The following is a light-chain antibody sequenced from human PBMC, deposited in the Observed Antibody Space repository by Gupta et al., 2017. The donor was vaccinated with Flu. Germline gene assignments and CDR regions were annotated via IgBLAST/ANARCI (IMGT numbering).Light chain of an antibody. J-gene: IGKJ2*01. CDR3: LQYGRSPYT. CDR1: QNIDDDY. Sequence: IVLAQSPGTLSLSPGERATLSCRASQNIDDDYLAWYQQAPGQTPRLLIYGASYRAPGVPDRFSGRGSGTEFTLAISRLEPEDFAVYYCLQYGRSPYTFGRGTTLEIK. CDR2: GAS. V-gene: IGKV3-20*01.